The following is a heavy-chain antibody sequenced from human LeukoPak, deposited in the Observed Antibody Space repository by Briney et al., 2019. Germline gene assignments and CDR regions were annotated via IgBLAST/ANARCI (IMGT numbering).Heavy chain of an antibody. CDR2: ISSSSSYI. J-gene: IGHJ4*02. CDR3: AKASNRGWGFFDY. Sequence: GGSLRLSCAASGFTFSSYSMNWVRQAPGKGLEWVSSISSSSSYIYYADSVKGRFTISRDNSKNTLSLQINSLRAEDTAMYYCAKASNRGWGFFDYWGQGTLVTVSS. V-gene: IGHV3-21*04. CDR1: GFTFSSYS. D-gene: IGHD7-27*01.